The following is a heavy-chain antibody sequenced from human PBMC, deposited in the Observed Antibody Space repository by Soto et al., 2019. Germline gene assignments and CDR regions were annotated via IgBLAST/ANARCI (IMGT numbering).Heavy chain of an antibody. CDR2: IYYSGST. J-gene: IGHJ5*02. CDR3: AGGAYGDLVGWFDP. CDR1: GGSISSYY. D-gene: IGHD4-17*01. V-gene: IGHV4-59*01. Sequence: SSETLSLTCTVSGGSISSYYWSWIRQPPGKGLEWIGYIYYSGSTNYNPSLKSRVTISVDTSKNQFSLKLSSVTAADTAVYYCAGGAYGDLVGWFDPWGQGTLVTVSS.